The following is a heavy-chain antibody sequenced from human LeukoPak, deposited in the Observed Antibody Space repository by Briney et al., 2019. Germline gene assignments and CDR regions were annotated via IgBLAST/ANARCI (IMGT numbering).Heavy chain of an antibody. CDR3: AKDLSHYGGNSLGYYGMDV. V-gene: IGHV3-30*04. CDR1: GITFSSYA. J-gene: IGHJ6*02. Sequence: GGSLRLSCAASGITFSSYAMHWVRQAPGKGLEWVAVISYDGSNKYYADSVKGRFTISRDNSKNTLYLQMNSLRAEDTAVYYCAKDLSHYGGNSLGYYGMDVWGQGTTVTVSS. D-gene: IGHD4-23*01. CDR2: ISYDGSNK.